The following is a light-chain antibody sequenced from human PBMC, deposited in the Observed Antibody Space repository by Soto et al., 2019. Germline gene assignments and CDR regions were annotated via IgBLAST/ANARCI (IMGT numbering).Light chain of an antibody. J-gene: IGLJ2*01. CDR2: DTS. CDR3: LLSYSGALVV. CDR1: TGTVTSGHY. V-gene: IGLV7-46*01. Sequence: QAVVTQEPSLTVSPGGTVTLTCGSRTGTVTSGHYPYWFQQKPGQAPRTLIYDTSNKHSWTPARFSGSLLGGKAALTLSGAQPEDGAEYYCLLSYSGALVVFGGGTKLTVL.